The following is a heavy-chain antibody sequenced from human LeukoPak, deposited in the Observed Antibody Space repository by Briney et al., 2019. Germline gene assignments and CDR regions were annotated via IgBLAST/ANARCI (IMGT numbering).Heavy chain of an antibody. V-gene: IGHV3-9*01. CDR3: APRGYCSSTSCYGGCWFDP. D-gene: IGHD2-2*01. CDR1: GFIFNNYA. J-gene: IGHJ5*02. Sequence: GGSLRLSCAGSGFIFNNYAMHWVRHPPGKGLEWVSGISWNSGSIDYADSVKGRFTISRDNAKNSLYLQMNSLRAEDTAVYYCAPRGYCSSTSCYGGCWFDPWGQGTLVTVSS. CDR2: ISWNSGSI.